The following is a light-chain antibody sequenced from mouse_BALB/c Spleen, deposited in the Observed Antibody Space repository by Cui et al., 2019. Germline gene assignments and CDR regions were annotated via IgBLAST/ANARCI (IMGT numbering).Light chain of an antibody. CDR3: QQWRSNPYMYT. Sequence: QIVLSPSPAILSASPGDNVTMPRRASTSVSYMHWSQQQPGSSPKPWIYATSNLASGVPAHFSGSGSGTSYAFTIRRVEAEDAATYYCQQWRSNPYMYTFGGGTKLEIK. V-gene: IGKV4-72*01. CDR1: TSVSY. CDR2: ATS. J-gene: IGKJ2*01.